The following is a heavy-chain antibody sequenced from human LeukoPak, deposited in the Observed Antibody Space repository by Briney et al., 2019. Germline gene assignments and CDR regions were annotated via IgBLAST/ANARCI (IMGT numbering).Heavy chain of an antibody. CDR3: AREGSDGATFDY. J-gene: IGHJ4*02. Sequence: SETLSLTCTVSGGSVSSGSYYWSWIRQPPGKRLEWIGYIYYSGSTIYNPSLKSRVTMSVDTSKNQFSLKLTSVTAADTAVYYCAREGSDGATFDYWGQGTLVTVSS. V-gene: IGHV4-61*01. D-gene: IGHD1-26*01. CDR1: GGSVSSGSYY. CDR2: IYYSGST.